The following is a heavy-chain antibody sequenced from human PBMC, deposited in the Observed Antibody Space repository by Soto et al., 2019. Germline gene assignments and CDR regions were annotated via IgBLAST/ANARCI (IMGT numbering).Heavy chain of an antibody. CDR2: VSRGGNTK. Sequence: GGSLRLSCVASGFIFFDYAIQWVRQAPGKGLDWVAVVSRGGNTKYYADSVRGRFTISRDNSKNTVFLHINILRPEDTARYYCARELTSLGELDSWGQGTLVTVSS. J-gene: IGHJ4*02. CDR1: GFIFFDYA. V-gene: IGHV3-30-3*01. CDR3: ARELTSLGELDS. D-gene: IGHD4-17*01.